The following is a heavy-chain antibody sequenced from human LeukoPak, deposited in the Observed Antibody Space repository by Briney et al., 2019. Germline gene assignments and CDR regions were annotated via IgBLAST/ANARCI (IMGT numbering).Heavy chain of an antibody. V-gene: IGHV3-23*01. CDR2: ISGSGGST. CDR1: GFTFSSYA. Sequence: GGSLRLSCAASGFTFSSYAMSWVRQAPGKGLEWVSAISGSGGSTYYADSVKGRFTISRDNSKDTLYLQMNSLRAEGTAVYYCAKGLYCSGGSCYPHYYYGMDVWGQGTTVTVSS. D-gene: IGHD2-15*01. J-gene: IGHJ6*02. CDR3: AKGLYCSGGSCYPHYYYGMDV.